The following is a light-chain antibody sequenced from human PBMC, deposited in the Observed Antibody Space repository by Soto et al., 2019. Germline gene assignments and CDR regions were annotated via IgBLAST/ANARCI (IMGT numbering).Light chain of an antibody. Sequence: QSALTQPASVSGSPGQSVSISCSGTSSDIGDYKYVSWYQQHPGKAPKLVISEVNNRPLGVSNRFSGSKSGNTASLTISALQAEDEADYYCSSYKTSITVFGGGTKLTAL. CDR2: EVN. CDR1: SSDIGDYKY. V-gene: IGLV2-14*01. J-gene: IGLJ3*02. CDR3: SSYKTSITV.